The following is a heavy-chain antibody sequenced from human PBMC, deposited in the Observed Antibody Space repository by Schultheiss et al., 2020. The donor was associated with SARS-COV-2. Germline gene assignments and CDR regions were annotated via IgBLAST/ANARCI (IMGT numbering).Heavy chain of an antibody. Sequence: SQTLSLTCTVSGGSISSGDYYWSWIRQPPGKGLEWIGYIYYSGSTYYNPSLKSRVTISVDTSKNQFSLKLSSVTAADTAVYYCARDMVAARLFDYWGQGTLVTVSS. CDR3: ARDMVAARLFDY. V-gene: IGHV4-30-4*01. J-gene: IGHJ4*02. CDR2: IYYSGST. CDR1: GGSISSGDYY. D-gene: IGHD6-6*01.